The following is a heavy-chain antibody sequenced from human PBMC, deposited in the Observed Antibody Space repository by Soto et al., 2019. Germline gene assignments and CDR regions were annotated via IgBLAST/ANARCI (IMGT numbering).Heavy chain of an antibody. D-gene: IGHD5-18*01. Sequence: QLQLQESGPGLVKPSETLSLSCTVSGGSSSSSSNYWGWIRQPPGKGLEWIGSIYYSGSTYYNPSHKSRVTISVDTSKNQFSLKLSSVTAADTAVYYCARHGAMALRGYNHPFDYWGQGTLVTVSS. CDR1: GGSSSSSSNY. J-gene: IGHJ4*02. V-gene: IGHV4-39*01. CDR3: ARHGAMALRGYNHPFDY. CDR2: IYYSGST.